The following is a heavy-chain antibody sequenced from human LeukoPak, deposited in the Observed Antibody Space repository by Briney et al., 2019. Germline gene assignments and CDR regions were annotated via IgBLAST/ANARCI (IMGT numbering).Heavy chain of an antibody. J-gene: IGHJ6*04. Sequence: QPGRSLRLSCAASGFTFSSYAMHWVRQAPGKGLEWVAVISYDGSNQQYADSVKGRFSVSRDNSKNMLNLQMNSLRAEDTAVYYCAKDRCSNGIGCLFYYMDVWGKGTTVTIYS. D-gene: IGHD2-8*01. V-gene: IGHV3-30*04. CDR2: ISYDGSNQ. CDR1: GFTFSSYA. CDR3: AKDRCSNGIGCLFYYMDV.